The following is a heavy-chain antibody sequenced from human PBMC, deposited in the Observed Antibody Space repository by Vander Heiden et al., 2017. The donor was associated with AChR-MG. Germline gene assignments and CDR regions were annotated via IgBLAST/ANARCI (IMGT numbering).Heavy chain of an antibody. V-gene: IGHV3-23*01. D-gene: IGHD4-17*01. CDR1: GFPFKPYT. J-gene: IGHJ4*02. CDR2: IDGSGST. Sequence: EVQLLESGGDLVQPGGSLRLSCAASGFPFKPYTMGWDRQAPGKSLEWVSAIDGSGSTYYPDSVKGRFTISRDNSQNALYLQMDSLRAEDTALYYCVKEAVTYFFEYWGQGTLVTVSS. CDR3: VKEAVTYFFEY.